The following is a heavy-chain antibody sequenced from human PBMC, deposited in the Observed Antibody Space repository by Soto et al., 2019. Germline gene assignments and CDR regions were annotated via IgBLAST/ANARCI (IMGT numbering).Heavy chain of an antibody. Sequence: EVQLLESGGGLVQPGGSLRLSCAASGFTFSSYAMSWVRQAPGKGLEWVSAISGSGGSTYYADSVKGRFTISRDNSKNKLYLQMNSLRAEDTAVYYWAKAGGGEGSYGLSEIYWGQGTLVTVSS. J-gene: IGHJ4*02. V-gene: IGHV3-23*01. CDR3: AKAGGGEGSYGLSEIY. CDR2: ISGSGGST. D-gene: IGHD5-18*01. CDR1: GFTFSSYA.